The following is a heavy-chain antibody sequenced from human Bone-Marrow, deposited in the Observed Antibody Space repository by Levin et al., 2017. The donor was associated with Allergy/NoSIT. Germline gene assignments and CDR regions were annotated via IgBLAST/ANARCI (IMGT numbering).Heavy chain of an antibody. D-gene: IGHD3-22*01. Sequence: GESLKISCVASGFSFRRYGMHWVRQAPGKGLEWVAIISYDGSDKFYGGSVKGRFTISRDNSMNTMYLQMNSLRVQDTAIYYCAKSRAETSGDQWLPGDRWGQGTMVTVST. J-gene: IGHJ3*01. V-gene: IGHV3-30*18. CDR3: AKSRAETSGDQWLPGDR. CDR1: GFSFRRYG. CDR2: ISYDGSDK.